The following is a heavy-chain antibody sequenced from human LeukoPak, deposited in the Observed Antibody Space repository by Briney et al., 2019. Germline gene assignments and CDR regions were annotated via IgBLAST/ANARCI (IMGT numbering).Heavy chain of an antibody. CDR3: ARLYSSSPYAHFDY. Sequence: SETLSLTCTVSGASISSYYWSWIRQPPGKGLEWIGCIYSSGSTSYNPSLKSRVTISVDTSENQFSLKLSSVTAADTAIYYCARLYSSSPYAHFDYWGRGTLVTVSS. CDR1: GASISSYY. J-gene: IGHJ4*02. V-gene: IGHV4-59*08. CDR2: IYSSGST. D-gene: IGHD6-6*01.